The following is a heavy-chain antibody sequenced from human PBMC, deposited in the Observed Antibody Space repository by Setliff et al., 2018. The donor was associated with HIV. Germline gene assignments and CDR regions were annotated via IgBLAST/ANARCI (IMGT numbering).Heavy chain of an antibody. CDR1: GYSISTAYY. D-gene: IGHD3-22*01. CDR2: VHHSGST. CDR3: ASLNYYDSSGYYPH. J-gene: IGHJ4*02. V-gene: IGHV4-38-2*01. Sequence: PSETLSLTCAVSGYSISTAYYWAWIRQPPGKGLEWIGGVHHSGSTHYNPSLRSRVTISPQTSKNQFSLELTSVTAADTAVYYCASLNYYDSSGYYPHWGQGTLVTVSS.